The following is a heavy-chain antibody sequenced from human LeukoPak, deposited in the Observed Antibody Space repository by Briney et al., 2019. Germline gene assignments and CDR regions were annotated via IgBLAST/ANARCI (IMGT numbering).Heavy chain of an antibody. J-gene: IGHJ5*02. D-gene: IGHD1-1*01. CDR2: ISYDGSNK. Sequence: GRSPRLSCAASGFTFSSYGMHWVRHAPGKGLEWVAVISYDGSNKYYADSVKGRFTISRDNSKNSLYLQMNSLRAEDTAVYYCTKGQLRFDPWGQGTLVTVST. CDR3: TKGQLRFDP. CDR1: GFTFSSYG. V-gene: IGHV3-30*18.